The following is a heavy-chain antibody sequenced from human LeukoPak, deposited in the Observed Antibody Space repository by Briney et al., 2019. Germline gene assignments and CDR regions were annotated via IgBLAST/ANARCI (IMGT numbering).Heavy chain of an antibody. D-gene: IGHD1-26*01. J-gene: IGHJ4*02. CDR3: ARLPFRFSGYVDY. CDR2: IYYSGST. CDR1: GGSISSSSYY. Sequence: SETLSLTCTVSGGSISSSSYYWGWIRQPPGKGLEWIGSIYYSGSTYYNPSLKSRVTISVDTSKNQFSLKLSSVTAADTAVYYCARLPFRFSGYVDYWGQGTLVTVPS. V-gene: IGHV4-39*01.